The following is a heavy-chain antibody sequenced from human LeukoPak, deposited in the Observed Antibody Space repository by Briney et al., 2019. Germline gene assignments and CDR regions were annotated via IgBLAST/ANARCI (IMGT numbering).Heavy chain of an antibody. V-gene: IGHV3-23*01. Sequence: GGSLRLSCAASGFTFSSYGMSWVRQAPGKGLEWVSAISGSGGSTYYADSVKGRFTISRDNSKNTLYLQMNSLRAEDTAVYYCAKSGNYYDSSGYYFLNYWGQGTLVTVSS. CDR3: AKSGNYYDSSGYYFLNY. J-gene: IGHJ4*02. D-gene: IGHD3-22*01. CDR2: ISGSGGST. CDR1: GFTFSSYG.